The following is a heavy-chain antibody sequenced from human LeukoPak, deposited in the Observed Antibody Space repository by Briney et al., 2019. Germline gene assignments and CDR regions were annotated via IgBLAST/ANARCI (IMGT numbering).Heavy chain of an antibody. Sequence: SETLSLTCTVSGGSISTSNYYWGWIRQPPGKGLEWIGNIFYSGSTYYGPSLKSRVTISVDTSKNQFSLKLSSVTAADTAVYYCARLSLRAKGLSSFDYWGQGTLVTVSS. D-gene: IGHD3-16*02. CDR2: IFYSGST. J-gene: IGHJ4*02. V-gene: IGHV4-39*01. CDR1: GGSISTSNYY. CDR3: ARLSLRAKGLSSFDY.